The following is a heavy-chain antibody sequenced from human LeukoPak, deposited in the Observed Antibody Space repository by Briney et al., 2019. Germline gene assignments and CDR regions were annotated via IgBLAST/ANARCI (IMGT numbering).Heavy chain of an antibody. CDR1: GGSISSYY. D-gene: IGHD5-24*01. CDR2: IYYSGST. V-gene: IGHV4-59*01. CDR3: ARARDGYNGHPFDY. Sequence: SETLSLTCTVSGGSISSYYWSWIRQPPGKGLEWIGYIYYSGSTNYNPSLKSRVTISVDTSKNQFSLKLSSVTAADTAVYYCARARDGYNGHPFDYWGQGTLVTVSS. J-gene: IGHJ4*02.